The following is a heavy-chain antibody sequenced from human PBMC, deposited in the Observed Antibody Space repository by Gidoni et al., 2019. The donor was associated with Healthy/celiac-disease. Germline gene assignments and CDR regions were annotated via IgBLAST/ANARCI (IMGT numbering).Heavy chain of an antibody. CDR1: GGSFSGYY. D-gene: IGHD6-13*01. Sequence: QVQLQQWGAGLLKPSETLSLTCAVYGGSFSGYYWSWIRQPPGKGLEWIGEINHSGSTNYNPSLKSRVTISVDTSKNQFSLKLSSVTAADTAVYYCARVGSSSWTYFDYWAQGTLVTVSS. V-gene: IGHV4-34*01. CDR3: ARVGSSSWTYFDY. J-gene: IGHJ4*02. CDR2: INHSGST.